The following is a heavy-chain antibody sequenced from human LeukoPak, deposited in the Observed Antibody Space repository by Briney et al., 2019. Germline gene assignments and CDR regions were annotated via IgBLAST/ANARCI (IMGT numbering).Heavy chain of an antibody. CDR2: IIPIFGTA. CDR1: GYTFTSYD. J-gene: IGHJ4*02. Sequence: SVKVFCKASGYTFTSYDINWVRQATGQGLEWMGGIIPIFGTANYAQKFQGRVTITADESTSTAYMELSSLRSEDTAVYYCARVRVGIAAAGFDYWGQGTLVTVSS. V-gene: IGHV1-69*13. CDR3: ARVRVGIAAAGFDY. D-gene: IGHD6-13*01.